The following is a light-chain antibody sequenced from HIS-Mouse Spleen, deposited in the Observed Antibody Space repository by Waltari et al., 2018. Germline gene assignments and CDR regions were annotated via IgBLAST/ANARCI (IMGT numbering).Light chain of an antibody. V-gene: IGLV2-14*03. Sequence: QSALTQPASVSGSPGQSITISCTGTSSDVGGYNYVSWYQQHPGKAPKPMIYDVSNRPSGVSNSFSGSKSGNTASLTISGLQAEDEADYYCSSYTSSSTWVFGGGTKLTVL. CDR2: DVS. CDR3: SSYTSSSTWV. J-gene: IGLJ3*02. CDR1: SSDVGGYNY.